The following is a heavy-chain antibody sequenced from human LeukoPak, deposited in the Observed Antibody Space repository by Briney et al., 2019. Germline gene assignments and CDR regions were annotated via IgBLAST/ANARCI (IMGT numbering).Heavy chain of an antibody. CDR1: GFTFEDYG. V-gene: IGHV3-33*08. J-gene: IGHJ6*02. D-gene: IGHD3-9*01. CDR2: IWYDGSNK. CDR3: SREYFDWSRNYYYGMDV. Sequence: PGGSLRLSCAASGFTFEDYGMHWVRQAPGKGLEWMALIWYDGSNKYYADSVKGRFTISRDNSKNTLYLQMNSLRAEDTAVYYCSREYFDWSRNYYYGMDVWGQGTTVTVSS.